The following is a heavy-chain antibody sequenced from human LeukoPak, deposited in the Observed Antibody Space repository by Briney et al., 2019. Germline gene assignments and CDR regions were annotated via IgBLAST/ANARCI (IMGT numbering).Heavy chain of an antibody. J-gene: IGHJ4*02. CDR2: ISNNGGYT. CDR3: TKDRRGPAAGTWYFDS. CDR1: GFTFSSSA. D-gene: IGHD6-13*01. V-gene: IGHV3-23*01. Sequence: GGSLRLSCAASGFTFSSSAMSWVRQAPGKGLEWVSAISNNGGYTYYADSVRGRFTISRDNSKNTVYLQLNSLRAGDTAIYYCTKDRRGPAAGTWYFDSWGQGTLVTVSS.